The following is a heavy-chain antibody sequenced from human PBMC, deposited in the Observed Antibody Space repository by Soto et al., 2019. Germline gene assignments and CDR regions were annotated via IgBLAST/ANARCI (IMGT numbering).Heavy chain of an antibody. CDR1: GGSISSGGYY. CDR2: IYYSGST. J-gene: IGHJ5*02. CDR3: ARGMVYAINWFDP. Sequence: QVQLQESGPGLVKPSQTLSLTCTVSGGSISSGGYYWSWIRQHPGKGLEWLGYIYYSGSTYYNPSLKSRVTISVDTSKNQFSLKLSSVTPADTAVYYCARGMVYAINWFDPWGQGTLVTVSS. V-gene: IGHV4-31*03. D-gene: IGHD2-8*01.